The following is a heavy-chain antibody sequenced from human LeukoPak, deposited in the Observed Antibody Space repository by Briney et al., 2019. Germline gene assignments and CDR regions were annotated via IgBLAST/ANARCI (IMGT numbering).Heavy chain of an antibody. CDR2: IKEDGSEK. CDR3: ARDQFSGYYDY. Sequence: PGGSLRLSCAASGFTFSSYWMTWVRQAPTKGLEWVVNIKEDGSEKYYVDSVKGRFTISRDNAKNSLYLQINSLRAEDTAVYYCARDQFSGYYDYWGQGTLVTVSS. J-gene: IGHJ4*02. V-gene: IGHV3-7*01. CDR1: GFTFSSYW. D-gene: IGHD3-22*01.